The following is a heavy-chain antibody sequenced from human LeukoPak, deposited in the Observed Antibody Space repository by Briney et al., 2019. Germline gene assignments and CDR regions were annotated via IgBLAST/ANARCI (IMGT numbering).Heavy chain of an antibody. CDR2: IYYSGST. V-gene: IGHV4-30-4*08. CDR3: ARGVDIVVVPAAISGSVYWFDP. D-gene: IGHD2-2*02. Sequence: PSETLSLTCTVSGGSISSCDYYWSWIRQPPGKGLEWIGYIYYSGSTYYNPSLKSRVTISVDTSKSQFSLKLSSVTAVDTAVYYCARGVDIVVVPAAISGSVYWFDPWGQGTLVTVSS. CDR1: GGSISSCDYY. J-gene: IGHJ5*02.